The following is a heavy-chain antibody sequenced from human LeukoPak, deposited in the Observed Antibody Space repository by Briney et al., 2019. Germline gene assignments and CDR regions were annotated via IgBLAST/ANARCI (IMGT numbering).Heavy chain of an antibody. D-gene: IGHD6-19*01. Sequence: GGSLRLSCEASGFTFSSYWLHWVRQVPGKGLMWVSRINTDGSETTYADSVKGRFTISRDNAKNSLYLQMNSLRAEDTALYYCARMAGAGYYFYMDVWGKGTTATVSS. CDR3: ARMAGAGYYFYMDV. J-gene: IGHJ6*03. V-gene: IGHV3-74*03. CDR1: GFTFSSYW. CDR2: INTDGSET.